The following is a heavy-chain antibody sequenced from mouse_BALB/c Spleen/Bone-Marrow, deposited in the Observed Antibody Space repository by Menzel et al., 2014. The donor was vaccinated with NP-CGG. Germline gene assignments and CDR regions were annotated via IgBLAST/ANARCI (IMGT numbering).Heavy chain of an antibody. CDR3: AREGTYYAYFDY. Sequence: VQRVESAAELTRPGASVKMSCKASGYTFXSYTIQWVKQRPGQGLEWIGYINPTRGYTDYNQKFKDKTTLTADKSSSTAYMQLSSLTSEDSAVYFCAREGTYYAYFDYWGQGTTLTVSS. V-gene: IGHV1-4*02. D-gene: IGHD1-1*01. CDR1: GYTFXSYT. J-gene: IGHJ2*01. CDR2: INPTRGYT.